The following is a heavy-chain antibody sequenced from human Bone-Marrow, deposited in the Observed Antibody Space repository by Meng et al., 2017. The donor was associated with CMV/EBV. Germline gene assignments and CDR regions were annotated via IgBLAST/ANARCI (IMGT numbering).Heavy chain of an antibody. V-gene: IGHV4-39*07. CDR2: VHYSGST. Sequence: SETLSLTCTVSAGSLSSTTYYWGWVRQPPGKGLEWIGHVHYSGSTYYNPSLKSRVTVSEDMSKNQFSLTLTSLTAADTAVYFCARVYGDYGAYFDYWGQGTRVTVSS. CDR1: AGSLSSTTYY. D-gene: IGHD4-17*01. J-gene: IGHJ4*02. CDR3: ARVYGDYGAYFDY.